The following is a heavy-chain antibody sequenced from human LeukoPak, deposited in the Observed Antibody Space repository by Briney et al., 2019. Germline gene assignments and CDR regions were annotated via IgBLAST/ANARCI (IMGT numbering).Heavy chain of an antibody. CDR3: ASSFSSGWYSSRGIDY. J-gene: IGHJ4*02. D-gene: IGHD6-19*01. CDR1: GGTFSSYA. V-gene: IGHV1-69*05. Sequence: ASVKVSCKASGGTFSSYAISWVRQAPGQGLEWMGRIIPIFGTANYAQKFQGRVTITTDESTSTAYMELSSLRSEDTAVYYCASSFSSGWYSSRGIDYWGQGTLVTVSS. CDR2: IIPIFGTA.